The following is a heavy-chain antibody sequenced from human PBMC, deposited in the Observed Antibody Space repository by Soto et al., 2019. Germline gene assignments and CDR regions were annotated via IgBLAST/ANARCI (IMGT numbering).Heavy chain of an antibody. J-gene: IGHJ4*02. Sequence: QVQLVESGGGVVQPGRSLRLSCAASGFTFSSYGMHWVRQAPGKGLEWVAVIWYDGSNKYYADSVKGRFTISRDNSKNTLYLQMNSLRAEDTAVYYCARDLDSSSWYGYYFDYWGQGTLVTVSS. D-gene: IGHD6-13*01. CDR1: GFTFSSYG. CDR2: IWYDGSNK. CDR3: ARDLDSSSWYGYYFDY. V-gene: IGHV3-33*01.